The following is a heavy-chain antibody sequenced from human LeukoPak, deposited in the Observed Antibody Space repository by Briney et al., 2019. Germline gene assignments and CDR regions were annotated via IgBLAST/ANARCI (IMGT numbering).Heavy chain of an antibody. Sequence: SETLSLTCTVTGGSISSYYWSWIRQPPGKGLEWIGYIYYSGSTNYNPSLKSRVTISVDTSKNQFSLKLSSVTAADTAVYYCARVPGCGDFVFDYWGQGTLVTVSS. D-gene: IGHD4-17*01. J-gene: IGHJ4*02. CDR3: ARVPGCGDFVFDY. CDR1: GGSISSYY. CDR2: IYYSGST. V-gene: IGHV4-59*01.